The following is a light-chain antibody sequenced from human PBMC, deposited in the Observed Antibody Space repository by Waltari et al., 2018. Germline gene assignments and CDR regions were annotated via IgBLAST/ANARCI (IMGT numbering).Light chain of an antibody. CDR3: QQFGSSMMYT. Sequence: EVVLTQTPGTLSLSPGETATISCRAGQVVSRSRIAWYLHNPGQAPRLLVYGVSGRATGIPDRFSGSGSGTEFSLTIRRVEPEDFAVYYCQQFGSSMMYTFGQGTKLEIK. CDR2: GVS. J-gene: IGKJ2*01. CDR1: QVVSRSR. V-gene: IGKV3-20*01.